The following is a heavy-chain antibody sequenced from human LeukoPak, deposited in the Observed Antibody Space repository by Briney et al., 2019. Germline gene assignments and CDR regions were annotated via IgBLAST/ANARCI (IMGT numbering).Heavy chain of an antibody. V-gene: IGHV1-8*03. Sequence: ASVKVSCKASGYTFTSYDINWVRQATGQGLEWMGWMNPNSGNTGYAQKFQGRVTITRNTSISTAYMELSSLRSEDTAVYYCARVSGYYDILTGYYYWGQGTLVTVSS. CDR3: ARVSGYYDILTGYYY. CDR1: GYTFTSYD. J-gene: IGHJ4*02. D-gene: IGHD3-9*01. CDR2: MNPNSGNT.